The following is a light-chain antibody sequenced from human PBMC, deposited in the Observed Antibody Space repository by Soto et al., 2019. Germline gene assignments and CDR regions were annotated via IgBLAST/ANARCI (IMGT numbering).Light chain of an antibody. CDR3: QKRSTWPRPT. Sequence: EIVLTQSPATLSLSPGERATLSCRASQSVSSYLAWYQQKPGQAPRLLIYDASNRATGIPARFSGSGSGTDFPLTTSALEPEDFPFNYFQKRSTWPRPTFGGGTRVE. V-gene: IGKV3-11*01. J-gene: IGKJ4*01. CDR1: QSVSSY. CDR2: DAS.